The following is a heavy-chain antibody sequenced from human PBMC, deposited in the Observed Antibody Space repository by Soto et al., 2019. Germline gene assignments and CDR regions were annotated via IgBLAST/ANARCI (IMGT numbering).Heavy chain of an antibody. V-gene: IGHV4-34*01. J-gene: IGHJ4*02. CDR2: INHSGST. CDR1: GGSFSGYY. D-gene: IGHD5-12*01. Sequence: SETLSLTCAVYGGSFSGYYWSWIRQPPGKGLEWIGEINHSGSTNYNPSLKSRVTISVDTSKNQFSLKLSSVTAADTAVYYCATYSGYKDYRPRTFDYGGQGTLVTVSS. CDR3: ATYSGYKDYRPRTFDY.